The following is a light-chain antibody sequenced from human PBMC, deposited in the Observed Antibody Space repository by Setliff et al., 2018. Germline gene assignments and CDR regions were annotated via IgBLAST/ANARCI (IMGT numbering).Light chain of an antibody. CDR3: SSYTVKSTVI. Sequence: QSALKEPGSEEGSPGQSITSSCTGTSSDVGLYNLVSWYQQHPGKAPKLIIYEVTKRPSGVSDRFSGSKSGNTASLTISGLQPEDEADYHCSSYTVKSTVIFAGGTKVTV. CDR2: EVT. CDR1: SSDVGLYNL. J-gene: IGLJ2*01. V-gene: IGLV2-23*02.